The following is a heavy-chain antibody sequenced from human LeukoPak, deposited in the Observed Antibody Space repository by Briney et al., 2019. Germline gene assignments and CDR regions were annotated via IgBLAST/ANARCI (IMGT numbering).Heavy chain of an antibody. CDR1: GYSFTSYW. D-gene: IGHD2-15*01. CDR2: IYPGDSDT. Sequence: GESLKISCKGSGYSFTSYWIGWVRQMPGKGLEWMGIIYPGDSDTRYSPSFQGQVTISADKSISTAYLQWSRLKASDTARYYCARAGYCSGGSCYKGRLDYWGQGTLVTVSS. V-gene: IGHV5-51*01. CDR3: ARAGYCSGGSCYKGRLDY. J-gene: IGHJ4*02.